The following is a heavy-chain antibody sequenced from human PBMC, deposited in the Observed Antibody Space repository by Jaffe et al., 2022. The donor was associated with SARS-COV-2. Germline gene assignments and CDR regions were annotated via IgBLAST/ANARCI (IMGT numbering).Heavy chain of an antibody. CDR2: INAGNGNT. V-gene: IGHV1-3*01. CDR1: GYTFTSYA. J-gene: IGHJ1*01. CDR3: ARNYYDSSGYYYAGEYFQH. D-gene: IGHD3-22*01. Sequence: QVQLVQSGAEVKKPGASVKVSCKASGYTFTSYAMHWVRQAPGQRLEWMGWINAGNGNTKYSQKFQGRVTITRDTSASTAYMELSSLRSEDTAVYYCARNYYDSSGYYYAGEYFQHWGQGTLVTVSS.